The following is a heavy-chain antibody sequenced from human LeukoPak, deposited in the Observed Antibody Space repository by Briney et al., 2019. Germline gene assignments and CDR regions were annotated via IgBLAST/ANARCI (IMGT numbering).Heavy chain of an antibody. J-gene: IGHJ6*02. CDR2: INPSGGST. CDR3: ARDSGYDLRVLDYYGMDV. D-gene: IGHD5-12*01. CDR1: GYTFTSYY. Sequence: ASVPVSFMASGYTFTSYYMHSVRQAAGKRLEWMGVINPSGGSTSYAQKFQGRVTMTRDTSTSTVYMEVSSLRSEDTAVYYCARDSGYDLRVLDYYGMDVWGQGTTVTVSS. V-gene: IGHV1-46*01.